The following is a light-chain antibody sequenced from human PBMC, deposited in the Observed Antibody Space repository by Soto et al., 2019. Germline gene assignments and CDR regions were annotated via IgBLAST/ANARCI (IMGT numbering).Light chain of an antibody. CDR2: GAS. J-gene: IGKJ4*01. V-gene: IGKV3-20*01. CDR1: QSIGSNY. Sequence: EIVLTQSPGTLSLSPGERATLSCRASQSIGSNYLAWYQQKPGQAPGLLIYGASSRATGIPDRFSGSGSGTDVTLTISRLEPEDFAVYYCQQYASSPLTFGGGTKVEIK. CDR3: QQYASSPLT.